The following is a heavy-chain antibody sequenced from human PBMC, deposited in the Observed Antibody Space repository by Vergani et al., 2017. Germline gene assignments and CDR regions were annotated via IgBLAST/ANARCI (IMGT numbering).Heavy chain of an antibody. CDR1: GGSISSSSYY. J-gene: IGHJ4*02. CDR3: ARLGSPPYSSGYYYLDY. D-gene: IGHD3-22*01. CDR2: IYYSGST. Sequence: QLQLQESGPGLVKPSETLSLTCTVSGGSISSSSYYWGWIRQPPGKGLEWIGSIYYSGSTYYNPSLKSRVTISVDTSKNQFSLKLSSVTAADTAVYYCARLGSPPYSSGYYYLDYWGQGTLVTVSS. V-gene: IGHV4-39*07.